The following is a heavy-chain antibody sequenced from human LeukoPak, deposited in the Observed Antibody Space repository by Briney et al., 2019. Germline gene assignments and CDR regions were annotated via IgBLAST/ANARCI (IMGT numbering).Heavy chain of an antibody. J-gene: IGHJ5*02. CDR2: IKQDGSVQ. CDR1: GFTFSSYA. Sequence: GGSLRLSCAASGFTFSSYAMSWVRQAPGKGLEWVANIKQDGSVQFYMDSLKGRFSVSRDNAKNSLYLQMNGLRVEDTAVYYCTRLQIAVAGPNWFDPWGQGTLVTVSS. D-gene: IGHD6-19*01. V-gene: IGHV3-7*01. CDR3: TRLQIAVAGPNWFDP.